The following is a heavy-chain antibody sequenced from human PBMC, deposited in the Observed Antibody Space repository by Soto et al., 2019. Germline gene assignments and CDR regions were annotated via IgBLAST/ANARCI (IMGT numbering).Heavy chain of an antibody. D-gene: IGHD6-19*01. J-gene: IGHJ4*02. CDR3: ARDTSPYSSGWHNRLFDY. CDR2: ISYDGSSK. V-gene: IGHV3-30-3*01. CDR1: GFTFSSYA. Sequence: QVQLVESGGGVVQPGRSLRLSCAASGFTFSSYAMHWVRQAPGKGLEWVAIISYDGSSKYYAESVKGRFTISRDNSKNTLYLQMNSLRAEDTAVYYCARDTSPYSSGWHNRLFDYWGQGTLVTVSS.